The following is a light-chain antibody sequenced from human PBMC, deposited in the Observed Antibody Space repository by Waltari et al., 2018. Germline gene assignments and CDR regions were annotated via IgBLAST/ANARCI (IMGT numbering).Light chain of an antibody. CDR2: DAS. CDR1: QRVSSY. CDR3: QQRGDWPIT. Sequence: EIVLTQSPATLSLSPGERATLSCRASQRVSSYLAWYQRKPGQAPRLLIYDASNRDRGIHARFRGSGSGTDFTLTISSLEPEDLAVYYCQQRGDWPITFGPGTKVDSK. J-gene: IGKJ3*01. V-gene: IGKV3-11*01.